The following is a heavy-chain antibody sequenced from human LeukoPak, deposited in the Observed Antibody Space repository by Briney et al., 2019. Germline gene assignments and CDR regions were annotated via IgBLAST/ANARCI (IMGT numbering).Heavy chain of an antibody. CDR3: TSSITIFGVVIDV. CDR1: GFTFSSYA. J-gene: IGHJ6*04. CDR2: IKSKSDAGTT. V-gene: IGHV3-15*01. D-gene: IGHD3-3*01. Sequence: GGSLRLSCAASGFTFSSYAMSWVRQAPGKGLEWVGRIKSKSDAGTTDYVAPVKGRFTISRDDSKNTLYLQMNSLKSEDTAVYYCTSSITIFGVVIDVWGKGTTVTVSS.